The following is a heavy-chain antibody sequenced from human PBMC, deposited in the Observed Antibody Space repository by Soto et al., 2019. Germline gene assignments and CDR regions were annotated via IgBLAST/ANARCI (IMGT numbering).Heavy chain of an antibody. CDR2: ISAYNGNT. CDR1: GYTFTSYG. Sequence: ASVKVSCKASGYTFTSYGISWVRQAPGQGLEWMGWISAYNGNTNYAQRLQGRVTMTTDTSTSTAYMELRSLRSDDTAVYYCARDGGSSWYLLYYYYMAVWGKGTTVTVSS. D-gene: IGHD6-13*01. J-gene: IGHJ6*03. V-gene: IGHV1-18*01. CDR3: ARDGGSSWYLLYYYYMAV.